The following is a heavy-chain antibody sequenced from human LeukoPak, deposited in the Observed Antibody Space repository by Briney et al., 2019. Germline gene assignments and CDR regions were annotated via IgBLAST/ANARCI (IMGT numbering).Heavy chain of an antibody. CDR3: AKPMVRGVEANDAFDI. V-gene: IGHV3-30*02. J-gene: IGHJ3*02. CDR1: GFTFSSYG. CDR2: IRYDGSNK. Sequence: GGSLRLSCAASGFTFSSYGMHWVRQAPGKGLEWLAFIRYDGSNKYYADSVKGRFTISRDNSKNTLYLQMNSLRAEDTAVYYCAKPMVRGVEANDAFDIWGQGTMVTVSS. D-gene: IGHD3-10*01.